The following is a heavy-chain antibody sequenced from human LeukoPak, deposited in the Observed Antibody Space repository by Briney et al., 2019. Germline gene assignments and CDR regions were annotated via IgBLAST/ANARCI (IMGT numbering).Heavy chain of an antibody. J-gene: IGHJ4*02. Sequence: GVSVKVSRKASGYTFTSYGISWVRQAPGQGLEWMGWIRSYNGNTNYAQKFQGWVTMTRDTSISTAYMELSRLRSDDTAVYYCARTDTAMVDALDYWGQGTLVTVSS. CDR3: ARTDTAMVDALDY. CDR1: GYTFTSYG. CDR2: IRSYNGNT. V-gene: IGHV1-18*01. D-gene: IGHD5-18*01.